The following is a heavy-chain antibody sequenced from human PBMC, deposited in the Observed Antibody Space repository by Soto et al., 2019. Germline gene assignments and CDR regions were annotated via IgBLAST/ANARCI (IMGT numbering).Heavy chain of an antibody. CDR2: IIPIFGTA. D-gene: IGHD3-22*01. J-gene: IGHJ3*02. CDR3: ARKNYYDSSGYYNGVHGAFDI. V-gene: IGHV1-69*01. CDR1: GGTFSSYA. Sequence: QVQLVQSGAEVKKPGSSVKVSCKASGGTFSSYAISWVRQAPGQGLEWMGGIIPIFGTANYAQKFQGRVTVTADESTSTAYMELSSLRSEDTAVYYCARKNYYDSSGYYNGVHGAFDIWGQGTMVTVSS.